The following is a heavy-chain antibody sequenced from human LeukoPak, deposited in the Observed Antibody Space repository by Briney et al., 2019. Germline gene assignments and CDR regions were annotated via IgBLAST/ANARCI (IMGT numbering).Heavy chain of an antibody. CDR2: IYYSGST. Sequence: SETLSLTCAVYGGSFSGYYGSWIRQPPGKGLEWIGYIYYSGSTNYNPSLKSRVTISVDTSKNQFSLKLSSVTAADTAVYYCARGDIGLPFDYWGQGTLVTVSS. CDR1: GGSFSGYY. V-gene: IGHV4-59*01. CDR3: ARGDIGLPFDY. D-gene: IGHD3-9*01. J-gene: IGHJ4*02.